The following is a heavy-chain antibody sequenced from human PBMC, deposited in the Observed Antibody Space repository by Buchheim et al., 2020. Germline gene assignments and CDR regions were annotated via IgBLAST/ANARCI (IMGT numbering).Heavy chain of an antibody. CDR1: GFTFSSYG. V-gene: IGHV3-30*18. CDR2: ISYDGSNK. J-gene: IGHJ4*02. Sequence: VQLVESGGGVVQPGRSLRLSCAASGFTFSSYGMHWVRQAPGKGLEWVAVISYDGSNKYYADSVKGRFTISRDNSKNTLYLQMNSLRAEDTAVYYCAKGRIYDFWSGYYTNWGQGTL. CDR3: AKGRIYDFWSGYYTN. D-gene: IGHD3-3*01.